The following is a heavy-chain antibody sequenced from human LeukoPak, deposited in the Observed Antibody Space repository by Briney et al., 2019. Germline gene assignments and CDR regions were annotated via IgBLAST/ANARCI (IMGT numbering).Heavy chain of an antibody. CDR3: ARHGRYSSSDYFYYGMDV. CDR2: IYYSGST. D-gene: IGHD6-6*01. Sequence: PSETLSLTCTVSSGSIGIYYWSWIRQPPEKGLEWIGYIYYSGSTNYNPSLKSRVTISVDTSKNQFSLKLSSVTAADTAVYYCARHGRYSSSDYFYYGMDVLGQGTTVTVSS. J-gene: IGHJ6*02. CDR1: SGSIGIYY. V-gene: IGHV4-59*08.